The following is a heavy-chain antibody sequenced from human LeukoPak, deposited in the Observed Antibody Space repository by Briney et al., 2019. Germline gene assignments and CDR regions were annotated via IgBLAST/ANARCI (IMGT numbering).Heavy chain of an antibody. Sequence: GGSLRLSCAASGFTVSSNYMSWVRQAPGKGLEWVSIIYRGDSTYYADSVKGRFTISRDNSKNTPYLQMNSLRAEDTAVYYCARDSPANWAQFDYWGQGILVTVSS. CDR3: ARDSPANWAQFDY. J-gene: IGHJ4*02. CDR2: IYRGDST. V-gene: IGHV3-53*01. D-gene: IGHD7-27*01. CDR1: GFTVSSNY.